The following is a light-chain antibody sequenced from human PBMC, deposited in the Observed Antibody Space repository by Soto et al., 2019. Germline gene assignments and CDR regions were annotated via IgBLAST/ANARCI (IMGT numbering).Light chain of an antibody. CDR2: TNN. Sequence: QSVLTQPPSASGTPGQRVTISCSGSSSNIETNYVYWYQHLPGAAPKLLIFTNNQRPSGVPDRFSASKSGTSASLAISGRRSEDEGDYYCAATDDSLGGPVFGGGTKLTVL. V-gene: IGLV1-47*02. J-gene: IGLJ2*01. CDR3: AATDDSLGGPV. CDR1: SSNIETNY.